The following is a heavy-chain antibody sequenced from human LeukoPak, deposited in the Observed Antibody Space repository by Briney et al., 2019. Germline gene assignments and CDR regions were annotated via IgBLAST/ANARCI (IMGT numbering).Heavy chain of an antibody. CDR3: ARGHRGLDY. Sequence: PGGSLRLSCRTSGFTFSDHYMTWVRQAPGKGLEYISYLSNTGSDSFYADSVKGRFSISRDNAEKSLYLQMNDLRAEDTAVYYCARGHRGLDYWGQGTLVTVSS. CDR2: LSNTGSDS. V-gene: IGHV3-11*01. CDR1: GFTFSDHY. D-gene: IGHD3-10*01. J-gene: IGHJ4*02.